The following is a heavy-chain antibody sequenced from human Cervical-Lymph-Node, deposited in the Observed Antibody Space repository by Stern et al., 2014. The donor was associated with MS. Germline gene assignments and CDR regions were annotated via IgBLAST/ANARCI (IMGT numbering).Heavy chain of an antibody. CDR2: MNPNSGNT. V-gene: IGHV1-8*01. CDR1: GYTFTSYD. Sequence: VQLVQSGAEVKKPGASVKVSCKASGYTFTSYDINWVRQATGQGLEWMGWMNPNSGNTGYAQKFHGRVPMTMNPSISTTYMELRSLRSEDTAVYYCARGQGGGSTVVPQPDYWGQGTLVTVSS. CDR3: ARGQGGGSTVVPQPDY. J-gene: IGHJ4*02. D-gene: IGHD4-23*01.